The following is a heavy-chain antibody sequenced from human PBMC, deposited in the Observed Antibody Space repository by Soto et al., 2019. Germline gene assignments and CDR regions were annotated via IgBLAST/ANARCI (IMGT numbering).Heavy chain of an antibody. CDR1: GGSITNYY. CDR2: IYYSGTT. J-gene: IGHJ4*02. V-gene: IGHV4-59*08. D-gene: IGHD2-15*01. CDR3: ASWWAIKGYFTY. Sequence: QVQLQESGPGLVKPSETLSLTCTVSGGSITNYYWSWIRQPPGKGLEWIGYIYYSGTTNYNTSLKSRVTISVDTSKDQFSLKLSSVTAGDTAVYYCASWWAIKGYFTYWGQGSLVTVSS.